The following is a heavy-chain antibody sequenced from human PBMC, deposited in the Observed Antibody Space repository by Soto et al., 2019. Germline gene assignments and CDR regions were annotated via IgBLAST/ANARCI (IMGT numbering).Heavy chain of an antibody. J-gene: IGHJ4*02. V-gene: IGHV4-39*01. CDR1: GESVNSYRYV. Sequence: SGTLDLTCTVSGESVNSYRYVGSWIRQPPGKGLEWIGSIYYSGTTYYNPSLKSRVTISVDRSKNQFSLKLSSVTAADTAVYYCARHFSVDYFDYWGQGALVTVSS. CDR3: ARHFSVDYFDY. CDR2: IYYSGTT.